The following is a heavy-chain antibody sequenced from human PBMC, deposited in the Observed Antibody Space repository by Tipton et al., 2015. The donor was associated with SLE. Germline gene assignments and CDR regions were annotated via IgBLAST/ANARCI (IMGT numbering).Heavy chain of an antibody. CDR3: ARTVTTVFDY. J-gene: IGHJ4*02. D-gene: IGHD4-17*01. CDR1: GFSISTYW. V-gene: IGHV3-74*01. CDR2: ISSDGSRT. Sequence: SLRLSCAASGFSISTYWLHWVRPFPGKGLVWVAHISSDGSRTSYADSVKGRFSISRDDAKNSLYLQMNSLRAEDTAVYYCARTVTTVFDYWGQGTLVTVSS.